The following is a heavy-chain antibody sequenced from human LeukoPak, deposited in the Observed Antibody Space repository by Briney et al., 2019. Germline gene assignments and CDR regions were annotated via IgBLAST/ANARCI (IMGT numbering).Heavy chain of an antibody. CDR3: ARPGGYYYYYYLDV. V-gene: IGHV3-7*01. CDR2: IKQDGSEK. CDR1: GFTFSSYW. J-gene: IGHJ6*03. Sequence: PGGSLRLSCAASGFTFSSYWMSWVRQARGKGLEWVANIKQDGSEKYYVDSVKGRFTISRDNAKNSLYLQMNSLRAEDTAVYYCARPGGYYYYYYLDVWGKGTTVTVSS. D-gene: IGHD3-10*01.